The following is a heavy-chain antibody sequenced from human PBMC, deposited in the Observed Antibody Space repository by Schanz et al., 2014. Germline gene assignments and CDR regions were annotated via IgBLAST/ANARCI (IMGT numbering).Heavy chain of an antibody. CDR3: ARLMVPGWFDP. V-gene: IGHV4-39*01. CDR1: GGSISSSTYY. Sequence: HLQLQESGPGLVIPSETLSLTCTVSGGSISSSTYYWGWIRQPPGKGPEWIGTIDDTGSTYYTPSRRVQPTMPVATSKSQLSVQLPSVTAADTAVYYCARLMVPGWFDPWGQGQLVTVSS. CDR2: IDDTGST. J-gene: IGHJ5*02. D-gene: IGHD3-10*01.